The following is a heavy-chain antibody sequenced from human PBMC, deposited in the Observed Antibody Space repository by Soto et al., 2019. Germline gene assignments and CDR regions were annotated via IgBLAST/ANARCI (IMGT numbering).Heavy chain of an antibody. V-gene: IGHV1-2*04. CDR3: ARDLRGDYNYYYMDV. Sequence: ASVKVSCKASGYTFTGYYMHWVRQAPGQGLEWMGWINPNSGGTNYAQKFQGWVTMTRDTSISTAYMELSRLRSDDTAVYYCARDLRGDYNYYYMDVWGKGSRVTVS. CDR1: GYTFTGYY. J-gene: IGHJ6*03. CDR2: INPNSGGT.